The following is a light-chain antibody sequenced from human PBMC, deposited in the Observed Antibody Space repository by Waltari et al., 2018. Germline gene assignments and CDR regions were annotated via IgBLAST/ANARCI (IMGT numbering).Light chain of an antibody. CDR2: GAS. V-gene: IGKV3-15*01. Sequence: EIVMTPSPATLSVSPGGRATLSCRASQSVSSNLAWYEHKPGQAPRLLIYGASTRATGIPARFSGSGSGTEFTLTISSLQSEDFAVYSCQQYNNWPPWTFGQGTKVEIK. CDR1: QSVSSN. CDR3: QQYNNWPPWT. J-gene: IGKJ1*01.